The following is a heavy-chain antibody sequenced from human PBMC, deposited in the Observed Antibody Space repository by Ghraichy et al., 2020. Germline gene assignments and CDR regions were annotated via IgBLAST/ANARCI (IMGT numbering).Heavy chain of an antibody. CDR1: GGSISSSSYY. V-gene: IGHV4-39*01. CDR3: ARLDEALGELFLPPTN. D-gene: IGHD3-16*01. J-gene: IGHJ4*02. Sequence: SETLSLTCTVSGGSISSSSYYWGWIRQPPGKGLEWIGSIYYSGSTYYNPSLKSRVTISVDTSKNQFSLKLSSVTAADTAVYYCARLDEALGELFLPPTNWGQGTLVTVSS. CDR2: IYYSGST.